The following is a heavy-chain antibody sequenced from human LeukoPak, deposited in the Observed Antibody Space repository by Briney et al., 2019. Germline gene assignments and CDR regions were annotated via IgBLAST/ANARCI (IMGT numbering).Heavy chain of an antibody. CDR1: GGSISGYT. CDR2: IYASGST. CDR3: ARGVVGATAFAY. Sequence: PSETLSLTCTVSGGSISGYTWSWIRQPAGKGLEWIGRIYASGSTNYNPSLQGRVTMSVDTSRGQFFLMAHSVTAADTAVYYCARGVVGATAFAYWGQGTVVTASS. J-gene: IGHJ4*02. D-gene: IGHD1-26*01. V-gene: IGHV4-4*07.